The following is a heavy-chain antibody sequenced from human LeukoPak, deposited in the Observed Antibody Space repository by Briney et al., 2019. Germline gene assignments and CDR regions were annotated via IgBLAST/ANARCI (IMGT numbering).Heavy chain of an antibody. CDR1: GFTFSSYA. D-gene: IGHD5-24*01. J-gene: IGHJ3*02. Sequence: PGGSLRLSSAASGFTFSSYAMSWVRTAPGQGLEWVSDISGSGGSTYYADSVKGRFTISRDNSKNTLYLQMNSLRAEDTAVYYCAKVRVERWLQFALDIWGQGTMVTVSS. CDR2: ISGSGGST. V-gene: IGHV3-23*01. CDR3: AKVRVERWLQFALDI.